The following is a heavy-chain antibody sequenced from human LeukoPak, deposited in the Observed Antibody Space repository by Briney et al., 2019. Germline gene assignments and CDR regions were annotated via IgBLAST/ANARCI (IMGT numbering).Heavy chain of an antibody. V-gene: IGHV1-18*03. J-gene: IGHJ5*02. CDR3: ARSHGSTWDPDR. Sequence: GASVKVSCKASGYTFTNYAISWVRQAPGQGLEWMGWISGYNGNTKYVERFQGRVTMTTDTSTSTAYMELRSLRSDDMTVYFCARSHGSTWDPDRWGQGTLVTVSS. D-gene: IGHD6-13*01. CDR2: ISGYNGNT. CDR1: GYTFTNYA.